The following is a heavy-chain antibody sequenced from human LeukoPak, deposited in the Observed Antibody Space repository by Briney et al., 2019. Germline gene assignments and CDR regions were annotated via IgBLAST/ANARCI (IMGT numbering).Heavy chain of an antibody. J-gene: IGHJ1*01. CDR3: ARHGTAAGPFQL. CDR1: GGAIDNYY. V-gene: IGHV4-59*08. CDR2: VYYSGTI. D-gene: IGHD2-21*02. Sequence: PSETLSLTCTVSGGAIDNYYWSWIRQPPGKGLEWIAYVYYSGTINYNLSLESRVTISVDTSKNQFSLRLTSVAAADTAVYYCARHGTAAGPFQLWGQGTLVTVSS.